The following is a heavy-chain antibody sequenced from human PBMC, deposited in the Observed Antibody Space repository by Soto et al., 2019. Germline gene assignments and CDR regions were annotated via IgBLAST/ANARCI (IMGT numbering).Heavy chain of an antibody. J-gene: IGHJ4*02. CDR1: GGSINGYW. V-gene: IGHV4-4*07. CDR3: ARDIASYAYGEGY. D-gene: IGHD2-21*01. CDR2: VYSSGTT. Sequence: SETLSLTCTVSGGSINGYWWYWIRQPDGQGLEWIGLVYSSGTTDYNHSLTSRAIMSVETSKNQFSLRLSAVTAADTAVYYCARDIASYAYGEGYWGQGIQVTVSS.